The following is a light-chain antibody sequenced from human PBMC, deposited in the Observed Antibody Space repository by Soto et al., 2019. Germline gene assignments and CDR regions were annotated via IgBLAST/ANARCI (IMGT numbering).Light chain of an antibody. J-gene: IGLJ1*01. CDR3: GSWDSSLSAYV. CDR1: SSNIGGNP. Sequence: QSVLTQPPSVSAAPGQKVTISCSGSSSNIGGNPVSWYQQLPGTAPKLLIYDDNKRPSGIPDRFSGSKSGTSATLGITGFQTGDEADYYRGSWDSSLSAYVFGTGTKVTVL. V-gene: IGLV1-51*01. CDR2: DDN.